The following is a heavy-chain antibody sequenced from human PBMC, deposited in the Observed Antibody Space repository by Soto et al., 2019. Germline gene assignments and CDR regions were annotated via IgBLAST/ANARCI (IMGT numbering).Heavy chain of an antibody. D-gene: IGHD2-15*01. CDR2: ISNSGRTI. CDR3: ARERGDIVAH. J-gene: IGHJ4*02. V-gene: IGHV3-11*01. Sequence: GGSLRLSCAASGFSFSDDYTSWIRQAPGKGLEWVSYISNSGRTISYVDSVKGRFTISRDNAKNSLYLQMTGLRAEDTAVYYCARERGDIVAHWGQGTLVTVSS. CDR1: GFSFSDDY.